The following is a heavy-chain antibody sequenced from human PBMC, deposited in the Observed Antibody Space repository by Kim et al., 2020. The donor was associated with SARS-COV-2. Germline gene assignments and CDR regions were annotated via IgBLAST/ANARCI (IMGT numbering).Heavy chain of an antibody. D-gene: IGHD2-15*01. J-gene: IGHJ3*02. Sequence: GGSLRLSCAASGFTFSSYAMHWVRQAPGKGLEWVAVISYDGSNKYYADSVKGRFTISRDNSKNTLYLQMNSLRAEDTAVYYCAREPFGATLGAFDIWGQG. CDR2: ISYDGSNK. CDR3: AREPFGATLGAFDI. V-gene: IGHV3-30*04. CDR1: GFTFSSYA.